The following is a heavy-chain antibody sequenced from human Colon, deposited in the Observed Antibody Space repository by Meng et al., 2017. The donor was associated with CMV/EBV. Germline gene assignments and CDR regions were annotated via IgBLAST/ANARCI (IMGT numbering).Heavy chain of an antibody. CDR1: TFTSYE. V-gene: IGHV1-8*01. Sequence: TFTSYESNGVRQATGQGLEWMGWMNPNSGNTGYAQKFQGRVTMTRNTSINTAYMELSSLNFEDTAVYYCARFFPYCSADNCYPYFDFWGQGTLVTVSS. CDR3: ARFFPYCSADNCYPYFDF. J-gene: IGHJ4*02. CDR2: MNPNSGNT. D-gene: IGHD2-15*01.